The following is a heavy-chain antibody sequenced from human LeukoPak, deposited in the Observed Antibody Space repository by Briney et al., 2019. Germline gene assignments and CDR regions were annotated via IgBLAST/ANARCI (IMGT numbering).Heavy chain of an antibody. V-gene: IGHV1-69*05. CDR1: GGTSSSYA. J-gene: IGHJ3*02. D-gene: IGHD3-3*01. CDR2: IIPIFGTA. Sequence: ASVKLPCKASGGTSSSYAISWVRQAPGQGLEWMGRIIPIFGTANYAQKFQGRVTITTDESTSTAYMELSSLRSEDTAVYYCARGYGDYDFWSGYSLDAFDIWGQGTMVTVSS. CDR3: ARGYGDYDFWSGYSLDAFDI.